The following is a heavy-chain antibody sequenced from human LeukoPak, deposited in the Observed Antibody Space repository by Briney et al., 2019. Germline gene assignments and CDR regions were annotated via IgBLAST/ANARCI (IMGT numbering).Heavy chain of an antibody. CDR3: PRLRGGGSLTTYSYHGMDV. CDR1: GVTISGSA. V-gene: IGHV3-73*01. J-gene: IGHJ6*02. D-gene: IGHD3-10*01. CDR2: LRGKADT. Sequence: WESLRLTCAVSGVTISGSAIHWVRQASGKGLEWVGRLRGKADTTYAPSVKGRFTISGDASKNQAYLQMNSLNTADTAVYYCPRLRGGGSLTTYSYHGMDVWGQGTTVTVSS.